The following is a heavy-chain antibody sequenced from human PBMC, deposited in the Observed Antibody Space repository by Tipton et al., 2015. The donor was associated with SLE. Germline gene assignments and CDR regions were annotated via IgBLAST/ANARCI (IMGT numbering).Heavy chain of an antibody. Sequence: TLSLTCAVSGGSISSGDYYWSWIRQPPGKGLEWIGYIYYSGSTYYNPSLKSRVTISVDTSKNQFSLKLSSVTAADTAVYYCARGGATVTTDYFDYLGQGTLVTVSS. CDR2: IYYSGST. V-gene: IGHV4-30-4*01. D-gene: IGHD4-17*01. CDR3: ARGGATVTTDYFDY. J-gene: IGHJ4*02. CDR1: GGSISSGDYY.